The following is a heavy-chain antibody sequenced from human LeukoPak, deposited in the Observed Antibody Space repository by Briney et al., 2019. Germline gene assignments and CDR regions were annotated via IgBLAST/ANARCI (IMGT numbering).Heavy chain of an antibody. CDR3: ARDPYSSSWYGRPYYYYGMDV. J-gene: IGHJ6*02. Sequence: ASVKVSCKASGYTFTSYGISWVRQAPGQGLEWMGWISAYNGNTNYAQKLQGRVTMTTDTSTSTAYMELRSLRSDDTAVYYCARDPYSSSWYGRPYYYYGMDVWGQGTTVTVSS. CDR2: ISAYNGNT. D-gene: IGHD6-13*01. V-gene: IGHV1-18*01. CDR1: GYTFTSYG.